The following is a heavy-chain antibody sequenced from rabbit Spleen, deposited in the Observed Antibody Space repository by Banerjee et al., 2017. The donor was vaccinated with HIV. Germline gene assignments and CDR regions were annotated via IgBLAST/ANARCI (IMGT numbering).Heavy chain of an antibody. J-gene: IGHJ6*01. CDR1: GFSFSSSDY. D-gene: IGHD1-1*01. V-gene: IGHV1S40*01. Sequence: QSLEEPGGDLVKPGASLTLTCTASGFSFSSSDYMCWVRQAPGKGLEWISCIAGGSSGFTYSATWAKGRFTISKTSSTTVTLQMTSLTAADTATYFCARDTSSSFSSYGMDLWGPGTLVTVS. CDR2: IAGGSSGFT. CDR3: ARDTSSSFSSYGMDL.